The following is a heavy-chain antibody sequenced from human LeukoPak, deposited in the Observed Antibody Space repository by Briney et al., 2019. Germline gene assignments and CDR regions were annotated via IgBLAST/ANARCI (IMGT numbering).Heavy chain of an antibody. V-gene: IGHV3-23*01. J-gene: IGHJ6*02. D-gene: IGHD3-3*01. CDR2: ISGSGGST. CDR1: GFTFSSYA. Sequence: PGGSLRLSCAASGFTFSSYAMSWVRQAPGKGLEWVSAISGSGGSTYYADSVKGRFTISRDNAKNSLYLQMNSLRDEDTAVYYCARDLGAYFWSGYYGYYYYGMDVWGQGTTVTVSS. CDR3: ARDLGAYFWSGYYGYYYYGMDV.